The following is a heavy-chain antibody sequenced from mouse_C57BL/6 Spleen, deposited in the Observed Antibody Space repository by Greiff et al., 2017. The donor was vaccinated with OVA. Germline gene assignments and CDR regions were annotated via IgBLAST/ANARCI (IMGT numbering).Heavy chain of an antibody. J-gene: IGHJ4*01. Sequence: QVQLKQPGAELVRPGSSVKLSCKASGYTFTSYWMHWVKQRPIQGLEWIGNIDPSDSETHYNQKFKDKATLTVDKSSSTAYMQLSSLTSEDSAVYYCARSGYGAMDYWGQGTSVTVSS. D-gene: IGHD1-2*01. CDR2: IDPSDSET. CDR1: GYTFTSYW. CDR3: ARSGYGAMDY. V-gene: IGHV1-52*01.